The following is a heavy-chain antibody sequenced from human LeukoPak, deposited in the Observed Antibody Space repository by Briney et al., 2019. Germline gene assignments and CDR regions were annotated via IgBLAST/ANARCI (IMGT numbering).Heavy chain of an antibody. Sequence: NPSETLSLTCAVSGYSISSGYYWGWIRQPPGKGLEWIGSIYHSGSTNYNPSLKSRVTISVDTSKNQFSLKLSSVTAADTAVYYCARFRRYCSSTSCYDLGYYYYYMDVWGKGTTVTVSS. D-gene: IGHD2-2*01. CDR1: GYSISSGYY. J-gene: IGHJ6*03. CDR3: ARFRRYCSSTSCYDLGYYYYYMDV. CDR2: IYHSGST. V-gene: IGHV4-38-2*01.